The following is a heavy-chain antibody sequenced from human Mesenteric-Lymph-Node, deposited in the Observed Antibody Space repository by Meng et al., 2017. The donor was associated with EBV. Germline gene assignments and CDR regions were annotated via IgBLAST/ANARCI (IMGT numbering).Heavy chain of an antibody. Sequence: QVQLQRCGPVLVKPSGTPPLPLAVPCVSISRRYWWGWAPQSPGKGPELNGDIYHSGTTNYNPSLKSRLTISVDKSNNHFSLKLTSVTAADTAVYYCARARGYCSGGACSFWFNPWGQGTLVTVSS. CDR1: CVSISRRYW. V-gene: IGHV4-4*02. D-gene: IGHD2-15*01. J-gene: IGHJ5*02. CDR2: IYHSGTT. CDR3: ARARGYCSGGACSFWFNP.